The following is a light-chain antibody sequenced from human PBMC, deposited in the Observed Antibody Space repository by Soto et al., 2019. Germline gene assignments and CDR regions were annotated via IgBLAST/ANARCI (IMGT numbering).Light chain of an antibody. CDR2: DAS. V-gene: IGKV3-15*01. Sequence: EIVMTQSPVTLSVSAGERATLSCRASQSVTNSYLAWYQQKPCQAPRLLSFDASTRDAGIPARFSGSGSGTEFTLPICILQSEDFAVYYCQQYNSYSEAFGQGTNV. CDR3: QQYNSYSEA. CDR1: QSVTNSY. J-gene: IGKJ1*01.